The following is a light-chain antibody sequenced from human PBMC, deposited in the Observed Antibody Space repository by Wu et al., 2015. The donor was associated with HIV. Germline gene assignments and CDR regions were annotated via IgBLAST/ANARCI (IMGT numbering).Light chain of an antibody. Sequence: EIVLTQSPGTLSLSPGERATLSCRASQSVSSTSLAWYQQKSGQAPKLLIYGASNRATGIPDRFSGGGSGTDFTLTISRLEPEDFAVYYCQHYGTSPPYTFGQGTKLDIK. CDR1: QSVSSTS. J-gene: IGKJ2*01. V-gene: IGKV3-20*01. CDR3: QHYGTSPPYT. CDR2: GAS.